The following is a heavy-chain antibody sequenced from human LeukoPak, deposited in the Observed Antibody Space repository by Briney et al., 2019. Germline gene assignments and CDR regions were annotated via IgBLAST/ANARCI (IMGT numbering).Heavy chain of an antibody. Sequence: GGSLRLSCAASGFTFSSYGMSWVRQAPGKGLEWVSAISGSGGSTYYADSVKGRFTISRGNSKNTLYMQMNSLRAEDTAVYYCARVGPRAMDDWGQGTLVTVSS. V-gene: IGHV3-23*01. CDR3: ARVGPRAMDD. J-gene: IGHJ4*02. CDR1: GFTFSSYG. CDR2: ISGSGGST. D-gene: IGHD3/OR15-3a*01.